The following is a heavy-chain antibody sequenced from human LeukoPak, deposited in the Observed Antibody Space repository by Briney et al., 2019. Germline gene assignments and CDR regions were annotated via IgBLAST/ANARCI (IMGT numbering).Heavy chain of an antibody. Sequence: SETLSLTCTVSGGSISSSSYYWGWIRQPPGKGLEWIGSIYYSGSTYYNPSLKSRPTISVDTSKNQFSLKLSSVTAADTAVYYCASLMIATTSVGGDYFDHWGQGTLVTVSS. J-gene: IGHJ4*02. V-gene: IGHV4-39*01. CDR1: GGSISSSSYY. D-gene: IGHD3-22*01. CDR3: ASLMIATTSVGGDYFDH. CDR2: IYYSGST.